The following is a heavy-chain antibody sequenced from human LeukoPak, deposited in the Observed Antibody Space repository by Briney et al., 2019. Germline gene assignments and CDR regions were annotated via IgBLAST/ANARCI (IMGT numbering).Heavy chain of an antibody. V-gene: IGHV1-69*13. CDR1: GGTFSSYA. CDR2: IIPIFGTA. CDR3: ARSRTPLGSGGRGAFDI. J-gene: IGHJ3*02. D-gene: IGHD2-15*01. Sequence: SVKVSCKASGGTFSSYAISWVRQAPGQGLEWMGGIIPIFGTANYAQKFQGRVTITADESTSTAYMELSSLRSEDTAVYYCARSRTPLGSGGRGAFDIWGQGTMVTVSS.